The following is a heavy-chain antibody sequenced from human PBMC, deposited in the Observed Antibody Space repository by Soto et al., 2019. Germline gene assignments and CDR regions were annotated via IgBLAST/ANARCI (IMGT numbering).Heavy chain of an antibody. CDR3: ARRVDGSRILDY. Sequence: QVQLQESGPGLARPSGTLSLTCAVSGASISNSVWWNWVRQPPGKGLEWIGEVYHSGSANYNPSLKSRVTISVDKAKNQFTLRVSSVNAADTALYYGARRVDGSRILDYWGRGTLVTVSS. CDR1: GASISNSVW. CDR2: VYHSGSA. V-gene: IGHV4-4*02. J-gene: IGHJ4*02. D-gene: IGHD3-10*01.